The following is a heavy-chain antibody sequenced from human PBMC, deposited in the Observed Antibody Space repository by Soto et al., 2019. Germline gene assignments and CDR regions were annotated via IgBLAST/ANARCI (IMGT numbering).Heavy chain of an antibody. CDR1: GGSISSSSYY. CDR3: ARGGVVVLVITKGNWFDP. D-gene: IGHD3-22*01. Sequence: PSETLSLTCTVSGGSISSSSYYWGWIRQPPGKGLEWIGSIYYSGSTYYNPSLKSRVTISVDTSKNQFSLKLSSVTAADTAVYYCARGGVVVLVITKGNWFDPWGQGTLVTVSS. J-gene: IGHJ5*02. V-gene: IGHV4-39*01. CDR2: IYYSGST.